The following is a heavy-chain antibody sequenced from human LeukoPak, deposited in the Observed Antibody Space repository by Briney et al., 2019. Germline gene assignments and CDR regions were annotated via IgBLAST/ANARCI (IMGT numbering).Heavy chain of an antibody. D-gene: IGHD1-26*01. CDR3: ARRKSGSYFGIDY. Sequence: GASVKVSCKASGYTFTGYYMHWVRQAPGQGLEWMGWINPNSGGTNYAQKFQGRVTMTRDTSISTAYMELSRLRSDDTAVYYCARRKSGSYFGIDYWGQGTLVTVSS. CDR2: INPNSGGT. J-gene: IGHJ4*02. V-gene: IGHV1-2*02. CDR1: GYTFTGYY.